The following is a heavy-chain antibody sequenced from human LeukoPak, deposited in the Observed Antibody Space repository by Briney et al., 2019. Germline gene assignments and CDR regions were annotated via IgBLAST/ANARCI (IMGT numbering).Heavy chain of an antibody. J-gene: IGHJ1*01. CDR2: ISGSGGST. V-gene: IGHV3-23*01. Sequence: PGGSLRLSCAASGFTFSSYSMNWVRQAPGKGLEWVSAISGSGGSTYYADSVKGRFTISRDNSKNTLYLQMNSLRAEDTAVYYCAKVRDGDYGYFQHWGQGTLVTVSS. CDR3: AKVRDGDYGYFQH. D-gene: IGHD4-17*01. CDR1: GFTFSSYS.